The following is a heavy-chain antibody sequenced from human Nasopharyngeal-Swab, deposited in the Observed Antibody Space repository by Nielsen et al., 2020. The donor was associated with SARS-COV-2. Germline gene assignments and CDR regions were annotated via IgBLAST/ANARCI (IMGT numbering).Heavy chain of an antibody. CDR1: GYTFTSYA. J-gene: IGHJ6*02. CDR3: ARDLLLTIFSSDYGMDV. CDR2: INAGNGNT. V-gene: IGHV1-3*01. Sequence: ASVKVSCKDSGYTFTSYAMHWVRQAPGQRLEWMGWINAGNGNTKYSQKFQGRVTITRDTSASTAYMELSSLRSEDTAVYYCARDLLLTIFSSDYGMDVWGQGTTVTVSS. D-gene: IGHD5/OR15-5a*01.